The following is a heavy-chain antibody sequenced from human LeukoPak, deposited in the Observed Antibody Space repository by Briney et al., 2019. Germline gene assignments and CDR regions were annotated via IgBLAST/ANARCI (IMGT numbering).Heavy chain of an antibody. CDR2: IYYSGSS. V-gene: IGHV4-59*01. Sequence: SSETLSLTCTVSGGSIGGYYWSWVRRPPGEGLEWIGYIYYSGSSDYNPSLKSRVTISIDTSKAQFSLQLASVTAADTGVYYCAGGKPAAGYGMDVWGQGTPVTVSS. D-gene: IGHD6-13*01. CDR1: GGSIGGYY. CDR3: AGGKPAAGYGMDV. J-gene: IGHJ6*02.